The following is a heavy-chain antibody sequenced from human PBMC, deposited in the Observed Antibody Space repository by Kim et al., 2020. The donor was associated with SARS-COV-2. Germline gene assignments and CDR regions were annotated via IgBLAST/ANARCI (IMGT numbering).Heavy chain of an antibody. CDR1: GFIFSNVW. D-gene: IGHD4-17*01. J-gene: IGHJ4*02. CDR2: IKSKTDGGTT. CDR3: TTSPTVTKSPYFDY. Sequence: GGSLRLSCAASGFIFSNVWMSWVRQAPGKGLEWVGRIKSKTDGGTTDYAAPVKGRFTISRDDSKNTLYLQMNSLKTEDTAVYYCTTSPTVTKSPYFDYWGQGTLVTVSS. V-gene: IGHV3-15*01.